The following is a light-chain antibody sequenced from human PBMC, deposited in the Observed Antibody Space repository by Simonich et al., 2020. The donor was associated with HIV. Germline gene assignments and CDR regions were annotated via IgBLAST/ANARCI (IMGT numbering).Light chain of an antibody. CDR2: AAS. J-gene: IGKJ2*03. V-gene: IGKV1-39*01. CDR3: QQYYSYPYS. Sequence: DIQMTQSPSSLSASVGDRVTIPCRASQSIRSYLNWYQQKPGKAPKLLIYAASSLQSGVPSRFSGSGSGTDFTLTISCLQSEDFATYYCQQYYSYPYSFGQGTKLEIK. CDR1: QSIRSY.